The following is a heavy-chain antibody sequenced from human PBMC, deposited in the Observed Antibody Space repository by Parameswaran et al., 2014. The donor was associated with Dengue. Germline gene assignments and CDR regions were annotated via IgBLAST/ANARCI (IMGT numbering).Heavy chain of an antibody. D-gene: IGHD3-22*01. V-gene: IGHV4-39*01. Sequence: VRQMPGKGLEWIGSIYYSGSTYYNPSLKSRVTISVDTSKNQFSLKLSSVTAADTAVYYCARYYYDSSGYYFPDYWGQGTLVTVSS. CDR2: IYYSGST. J-gene: IGHJ4*02. CDR3: ARYYYDSSGYYFPDY.